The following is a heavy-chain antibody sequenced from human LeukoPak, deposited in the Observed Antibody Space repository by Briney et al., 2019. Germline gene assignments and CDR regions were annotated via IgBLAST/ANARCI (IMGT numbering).Heavy chain of an antibody. D-gene: IGHD2-21*02. Sequence: GGSLRLSCAASGFTFSSYAMRWVRQAPGKGLEWVSAISGSGGSTYYADSVKGRFTISRDNSKNTLYLQMNSLRAEDTAVYYCAKDRVVTATPNWFDPWGQGTLVTVSS. V-gene: IGHV3-23*01. CDR1: GFTFSSYA. J-gene: IGHJ5*02. CDR3: AKDRVVTATPNWFDP. CDR2: ISGSGGST.